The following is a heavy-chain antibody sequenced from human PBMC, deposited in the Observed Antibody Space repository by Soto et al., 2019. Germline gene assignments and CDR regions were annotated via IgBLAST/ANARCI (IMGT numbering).Heavy chain of an antibody. D-gene: IGHD2-21*02. J-gene: IGHJ4*02. CDR2: IYHSGST. V-gene: IGHV4-4*02. Sequence: SATLSLTCAVSSVSITSSNWWSWVRQPPGKGLERIGEIYHSGSTNYNPSLKSRVTISVDKSKNQFSLKLSSVTAADTAVYYCARGGGDSTGRGVDYWGQGTLVT. CDR1: SVSITSSNW. CDR3: ARGGGDSTGRGVDY.